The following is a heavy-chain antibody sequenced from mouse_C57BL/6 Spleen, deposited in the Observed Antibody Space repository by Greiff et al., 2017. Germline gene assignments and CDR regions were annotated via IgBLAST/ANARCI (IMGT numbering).Heavy chain of an antibody. Sequence: QVQLQQSGAELVRPGASVTLSCKASGYTFTDYDMHWVKQTPVHGLEWIGAIDPETGGTAYNQKFKGKATLTADKSSSTAYMELRSLTSEDSAGDYCTKDNCGSSYDFDYWGQGNTLTVSA. D-gene: IGHD1-1*01. V-gene: IGHV1-15*01. J-gene: IGHJ2*01. CDR2: IDPETGGT. CDR1: GYTFTDYD. CDR3: TKDNCGSSYDFDY.